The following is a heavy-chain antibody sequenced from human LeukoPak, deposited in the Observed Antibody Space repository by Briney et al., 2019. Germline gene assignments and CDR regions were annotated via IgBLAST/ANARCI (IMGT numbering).Heavy chain of an antibody. CDR3: AKVGTKYYYGSGSYLNY. CDR1: GFTFSSYD. Sequence: GGSLRLSCAASGFTFSSYDMHWVRQAPGKGLEWVAVISYDGSNKYYADSVKGRFTISRDNSKNTLYLQMNSLRAEDTAVYYCAKVGTKYYYGSGSYLNYWGQGTLVTVSS. D-gene: IGHD3-10*01. CDR2: ISYDGSNK. J-gene: IGHJ4*02. V-gene: IGHV3-30*18.